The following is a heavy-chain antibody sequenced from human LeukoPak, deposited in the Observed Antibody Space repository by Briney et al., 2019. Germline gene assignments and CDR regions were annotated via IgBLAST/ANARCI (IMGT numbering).Heavy chain of an antibody. Sequence: ASVKVSCRASGYTFTSYGISWVRQAPGQGLEWMGWIRGSNGDTNYAQKLQGRVTVTTDTSTSTAYMGLRSLRSDDTAVYYWARDIGYGDHGVDYWGQGTLVTVSS. J-gene: IGHJ4*02. CDR3: ARDIGYGDHGVDY. V-gene: IGHV1-18*01. CDR1: GYTFTSYG. D-gene: IGHD4-17*01. CDR2: IRGSNGDT.